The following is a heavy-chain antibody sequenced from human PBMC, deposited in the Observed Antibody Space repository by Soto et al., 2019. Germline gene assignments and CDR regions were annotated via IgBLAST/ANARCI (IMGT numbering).Heavy chain of an antibody. CDR1: GFTFSDYY. V-gene: IGHV3-72*01. CDR3: VRRGAGYDGGDY. D-gene: IGHD5-12*01. J-gene: IGHJ4*02. CDR2: IRNKANSYTT. Sequence: EVQLVESGGALVQPGGSLRLSCAASGFTFSDYYMDWVRQAPGKGLEWVGRIRNKANSYTTEYAASVKGRFTISRDGSKNSLYLQMSSLKIEDTAVYYCVRRGAGYDGGDYWGQGTLVTVSS.